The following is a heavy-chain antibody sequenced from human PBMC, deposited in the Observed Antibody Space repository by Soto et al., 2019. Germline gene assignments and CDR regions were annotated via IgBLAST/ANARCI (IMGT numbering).Heavy chain of an antibody. Sequence: EVQLVESGGRLVKPGGSLRLSCAASGFALSTYSIGWVRQAPGKGLEWVSFTFNFDGSLYYADSVKGRFAISRDNAKNSVYLQMNSLRAADTAVYYCAREEGYCGGGSCFRSAFDLWGQGTVVTVSS. CDR3: AREEGYCGGGSCFRSAFDL. J-gene: IGHJ3*01. CDR2: TFNFDGSL. CDR1: GFALSTYS. V-gene: IGHV3-21*01. D-gene: IGHD2-15*01.